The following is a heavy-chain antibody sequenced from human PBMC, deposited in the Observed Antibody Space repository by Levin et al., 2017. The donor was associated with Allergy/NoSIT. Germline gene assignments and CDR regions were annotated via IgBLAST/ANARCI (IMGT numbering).Heavy chain of an antibody. Sequence: GESLKISCAASGFTFSSYAMTWVRRAPGKGLEWVSSISGSGGITYYADPVKGRFTISRDNSKNTLYLQMNSLRAEDTAVYYCGKDPNGDYVGAFDMWGQGTMVTVSP. CDR3: GKDPNGDYVGAFDM. V-gene: IGHV3-23*01. J-gene: IGHJ3*02. CDR2: ISGSGGIT. CDR1: GFTFSSYA. D-gene: IGHD4-17*01.